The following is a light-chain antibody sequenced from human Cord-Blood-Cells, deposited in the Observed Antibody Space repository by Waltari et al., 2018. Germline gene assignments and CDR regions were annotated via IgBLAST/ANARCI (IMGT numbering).Light chain of an antibody. J-gene: IGKJ2*03. Sequence: DMVMTQSPLCLPVPPGWPATIACRSSQSLLHSNGYNYLDWYLQKPGQSPQLLIYLGSNRASGVPDRFSGSGSGTDFTLKISRVEAEDVGVYYCMQALQTPPYSFGQGTKLEIK. CDR2: LGS. V-gene: IGKV2-28*01. CDR1: QSLLHSNGYNY. CDR3: MQALQTPPYS.